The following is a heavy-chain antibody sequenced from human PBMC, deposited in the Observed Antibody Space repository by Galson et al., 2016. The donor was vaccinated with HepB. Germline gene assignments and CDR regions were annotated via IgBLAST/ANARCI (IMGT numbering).Heavy chain of an antibody. Sequence: LRLSCAASGLTFSRFWMTWVRQAPGKGLEWVANINQDGSEKHYLDSVRGRFTISRDNAKNSLYLQMNSLRAEDTAVYFCARAYQYTLDYWGQGTLVTVSS. J-gene: IGHJ4*02. V-gene: IGHV3-7*04. CDR2: INQDGSEK. CDR3: ARAYQYTLDY. CDR1: GLTFSRFW. D-gene: IGHD1-1*01.